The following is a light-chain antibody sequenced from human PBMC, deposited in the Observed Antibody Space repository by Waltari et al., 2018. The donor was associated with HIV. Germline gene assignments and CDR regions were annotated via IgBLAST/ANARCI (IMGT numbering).Light chain of an antibody. Sequence: QSALTQPPSASGSPGQSVTISCTGTSSDVGGSDYVSWYQQHPGKAPKLIIYEVNKRPSGVPDRFSGSKSGNTASLTVSGLQSEDEADYYCSSYAGSNNLGVFGGGTKLTVL. J-gene: IGLJ2*01. CDR3: SSYAGSNNLGV. CDR1: SSDVGGSDY. V-gene: IGLV2-8*01. CDR2: EVN.